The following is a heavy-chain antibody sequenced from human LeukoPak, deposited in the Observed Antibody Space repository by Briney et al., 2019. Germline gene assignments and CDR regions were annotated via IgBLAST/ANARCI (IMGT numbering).Heavy chain of an antibody. V-gene: IGHV1-46*01. CDR3: ARAHYDFWSGYYPYDAFDI. CDR2: INPSGGST. Sequence: ASVKVSCKASGYTFTSYYMHWVRQAPGQGLEWMGIINPSGGSTSYAQKFQGRVTMTRDTSISTAYMELSRLRSDDTAVYYCARAHYDFWSGYYPYDAFDIWGQGTMVTVSS. J-gene: IGHJ3*02. D-gene: IGHD3-3*01. CDR1: GYTFTSYY.